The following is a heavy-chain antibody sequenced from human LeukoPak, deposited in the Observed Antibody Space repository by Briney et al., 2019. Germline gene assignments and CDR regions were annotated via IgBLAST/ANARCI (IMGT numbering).Heavy chain of an antibody. D-gene: IGHD2-21*02. Sequence: SETLSLTCAVYGGSFTGYYWSWTRRAPGKGLEWIGEINYSGSTNYNPALESRVTISVDTSKNQFSLKLGSVTAADTGVYYCAREACSGGDCTNFDHWGRGTLVTVSS. V-gene: IGHV4-34*01. CDR1: GGSFTGYY. CDR3: AREACSGGDCTNFDH. J-gene: IGHJ4*02. CDR2: INYSGST.